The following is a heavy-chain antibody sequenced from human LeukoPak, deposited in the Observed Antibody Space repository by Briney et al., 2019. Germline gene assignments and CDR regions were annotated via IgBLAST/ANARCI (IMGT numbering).Heavy chain of an antibody. Sequence: ASVKVPCKASGYPFSNYDVNWVRQATGQGLEWMAWMNPGSGDTGYAQKFQGRLTMSSNISMNTASMELRSLTSEDTAVYFCARYRRGYYMDVWGTGTPVTVSS. CDR3: ARYRRGYYMDV. V-gene: IGHV1-8*01. D-gene: IGHD2-2*01. CDR1: GYPFSNYD. CDR2: MNPGSGDT. J-gene: IGHJ6*03.